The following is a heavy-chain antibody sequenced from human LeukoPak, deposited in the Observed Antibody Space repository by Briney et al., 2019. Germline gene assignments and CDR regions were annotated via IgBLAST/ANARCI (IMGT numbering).Heavy chain of an antibody. V-gene: IGHV4-31*03. CDR2: IYYSGST. CDR3: ASTTVGIAAAGTRFDP. D-gene: IGHD6-13*01. J-gene: IGHJ5*02. Sequence: PSQTLSLTCTVSGGSISSGGYYWSWIRQHPGKGLAWIGYIYYSGSTYYNPSLKSRVTISVDTSKNQFSLKLSSVTAADTAVYYCASTTVGIAAAGTRFDPWGQGALVTVSS. CDR1: GGSISSGGYY.